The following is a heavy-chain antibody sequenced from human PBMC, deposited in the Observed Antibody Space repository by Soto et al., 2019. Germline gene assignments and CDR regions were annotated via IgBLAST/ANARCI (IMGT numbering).Heavy chain of an antibody. CDR3: ARVLNTMVRGVISPRFDP. D-gene: IGHD3-10*01. CDR1: SGSISSSNW. CDR2: IYHSGST. J-gene: IGHJ5*02. Sequence: ASETLSLTCAVSSGSISSSNWWSWVRQPPGKGLEWIGEIYHSGSTNYNPSLKSRVTISVDKSKNQFSLKLSSVTAADTAVYYWARVLNTMVRGVISPRFDPWGQGTLVTVSS. V-gene: IGHV4-4*02.